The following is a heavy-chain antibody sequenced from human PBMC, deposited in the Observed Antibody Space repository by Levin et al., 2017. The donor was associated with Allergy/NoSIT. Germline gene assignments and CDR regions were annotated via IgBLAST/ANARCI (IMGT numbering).Heavy chain of an antibody. D-gene: IGHD6-19*01. CDR2: ISPNNGHT. CDR3: ARDLGTGWYDNAFEI. Sequence: GASVKVSCKASGYTFRVYVIIWVLQAPGEGLEWLGWISPNNGHTKVSHKVQGRVTMTTDASTTTAYLDIRSLTSDDTAVYYCARDLGTGWYDNAFEIWGQGTLVSVSS. J-gene: IGHJ3*02. CDR1: GYTFRVYV. V-gene: IGHV1-18*01.